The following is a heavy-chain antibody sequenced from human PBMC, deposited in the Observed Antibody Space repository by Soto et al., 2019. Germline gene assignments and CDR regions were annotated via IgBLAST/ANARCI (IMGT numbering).Heavy chain of an antibody. CDR3: ARRYGDAFDV. CDR2: IYYSGST. D-gene: IGHD4-17*01. CDR1: GGSISSYY. Sequence: SETLSLTCTVSGGSISSYYWSWIRQPPGKGLEWIGYIYYSGSTNYNPSLKSRVTISVDTSKNQFSPKLSSVTAADTAVYYCARRYGDAFDVWGQGTMVTGSS. V-gene: IGHV4-59*08. J-gene: IGHJ3*01.